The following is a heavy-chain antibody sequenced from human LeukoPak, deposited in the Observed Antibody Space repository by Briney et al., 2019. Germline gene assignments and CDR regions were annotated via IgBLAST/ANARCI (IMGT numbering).Heavy chain of an antibody. D-gene: IGHD5-12*01. CDR3: ARDRATDYYYYGMDV. Sequence: PSETLSLTCAVYGGSFSGYYWSWIRQPPGKGLEWIGYIYYSGSTNYNPSLKSRVTISVDTSKNQFSLKLSSVTAADTAVYYCARDRATDYYYYGMDVWGQGTTVTVSS. CDR2: IYYSGST. J-gene: IGHJ6*02. V-gene: IGHV4-59*01. CDR1: GGSFSGYY.